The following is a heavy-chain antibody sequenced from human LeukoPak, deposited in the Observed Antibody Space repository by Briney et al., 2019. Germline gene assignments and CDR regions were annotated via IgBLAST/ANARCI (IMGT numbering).Heavy chain of an antibody. D-gene: IGHD6-13*01. CDR3: AQAYSSSWYGPLDY. V-gene: IGHV3-23*01. CDR2: ISGSGGST. Sequence: PGGPLRLSCAASGFTFSSYAMSWVRQAPGKGLEWVSSISGSGGSTYYADSVKGRFTISRDNSKNTLYLQMNSLRAEDTAVYYCAQAYSSSWYGPLDYWGQGTLVTVSS. CDR1: GFTFSSYA. J-gene: IGHJ4*02.